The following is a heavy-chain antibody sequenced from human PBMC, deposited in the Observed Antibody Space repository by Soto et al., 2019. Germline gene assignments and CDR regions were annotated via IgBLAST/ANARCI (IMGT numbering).Heavy chain of an antibody. V-gene: IGHV1-69*13. CDR3: ARSFHYYDRPDPSVYFDY. CDR1: GGTFSSYA. D-gene: IGHD3-22*01. CDR2: IIPIFGTA. J-gene: IGHJ4*02. Sequence: EASVKVSCKASGGTFSSYAISWVRQAPGQGLEWMGGIIPIFGTANYAQKFQGRVTITADESTSTAYMELSSLRSEDTAVYYCARSFHYYDRPDPSVYFDYWGQGTLVTVSS.